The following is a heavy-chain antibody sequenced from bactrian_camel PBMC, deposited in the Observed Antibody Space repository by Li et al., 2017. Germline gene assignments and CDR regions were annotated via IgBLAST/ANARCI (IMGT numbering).Heavy chain of an antibody. J-gene: IGHJ6*01. V-gene: IGHV3S40*01. D-gene: IGHD2*01. CDR3: VPTPVVAADFGY. CDR1: GFTFSRYA. CDR2: IRSGGGSV. Sequence: DVQLVESGGGLVQPGGSLRLSCQAPGFTFSRYAMTWVRQAPGNEREGVAAIRSGGGSVYYGAFVRGRFTISQVSGDNTVYLQLNSLKTEDMAMYYCVPTPVVAADFGYWGQGTQVTVS.